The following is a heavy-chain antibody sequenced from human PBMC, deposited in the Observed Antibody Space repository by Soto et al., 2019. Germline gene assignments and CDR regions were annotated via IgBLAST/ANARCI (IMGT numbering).Heavy chain of an antibody. CDR2: IWYDGSNK. V-gene: IGHV3-33*06. CDR3: AKVRGWYYFDY. D-gene: IGHD6-19*01. J-gene: IGHJ4*02. Sequence: PGGSLRLSCAASGFTFSSYGMHWVRQAPGKGLEWVAVIWYDGSNKYYADSVKGRFTISRDNSKNTLYLQMNSLRAEDTAVYYCAKVRGWYYFDYWGQGTLVTVSS. CDR1: GFTFSSYG.